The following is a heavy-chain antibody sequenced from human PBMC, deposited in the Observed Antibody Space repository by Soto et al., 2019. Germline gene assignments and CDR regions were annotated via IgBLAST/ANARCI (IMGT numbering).Heavy chain of an antibody. V-gene: IGHV5-51*01. CDR1: GYSFTSYW. J-gene: IGHJ6*02. CDR2: IYPGDSDT. Sequence: GESLKISCKGSGYSFTSYWIGWVRQMPGKGLEWMGIIYPGDSDTRYSPSFQGQVTISADKSISTAYLQWSSLKASDTAMYYCPSLGAVRGYGMDVWGQGTKVTVYS. D-gene: IGHD3-10*01. CDR3: PSLGAVRGYGMDV.